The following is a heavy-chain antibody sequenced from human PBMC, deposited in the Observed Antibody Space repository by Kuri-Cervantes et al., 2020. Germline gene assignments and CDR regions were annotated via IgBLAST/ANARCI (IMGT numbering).Heavy chain of an antibody. D-gene: IGHD6-13*01. CDR1: GFTFDDYA. J-gene: IGHJ3*02. Sequence: SLKISCAASGFTFDDYAMHWVRQAPGKGLEWVSGISWNSGSIGYADSVKGRFTISRDNAKNSLYLQMNSLRAEDTAVYYCARGRFSGIAAAGARAFDIWGQGAMVTVSS. CDR2: ISWNSGSI. CDR3: ARGRFSGIAAAGARAFDI. V-gene: IGHV3-9*01.